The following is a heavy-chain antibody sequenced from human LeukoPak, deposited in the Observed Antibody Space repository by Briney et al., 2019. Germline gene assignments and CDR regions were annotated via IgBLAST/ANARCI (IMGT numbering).Heavy chain of an antibody. CDR2: VSFRGGT. Sequence: GGSLRLSCAASGFILSSHGMSWVRQVPGKRLEWVSTVSFRGGTYYTDSVKGRFSTSRDNSKNTLLLQMNSLRVEDTAVYYCATTRPYGTTWAGAFEDWGQGTPVTVSS. J-gene: IGHJ4*01. CDR3: ATTRPYGTTWAGAFED. CDR1: GFILSSHG. V-gene: IGHV3-23*01. D-gene: IGHD5-24*01.